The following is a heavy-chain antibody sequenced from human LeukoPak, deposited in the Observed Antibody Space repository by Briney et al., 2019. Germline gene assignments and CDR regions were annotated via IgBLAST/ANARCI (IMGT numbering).Heavy chain of an antibody. J-gene: IGHJ4*02. D-gene: IGHD1-1*01. CDR3: ARETRPATGTQLFDY. CDR2: IYHSGST. V-gene: IGHV4-34*01. Sequence: KTSETLSLTCAVYGVSFSGYYWSWIRQPPGKGLEWIGYIYHSGSTYYNPSLKSRVTISVDRSKNQFSLKLSSVTAADTAVYYCARETRPATGTQLFDYWGQGTLVTVSS. CDR1: GVSFSGYY.